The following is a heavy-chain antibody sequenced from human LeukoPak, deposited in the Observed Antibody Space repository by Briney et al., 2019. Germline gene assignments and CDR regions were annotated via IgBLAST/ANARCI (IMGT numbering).Heavy chain of an antibody. Sequence: ASVKVSCKASGYTFTSYDINWVRQATGQGLEWMGWMSPNSGNTGYAQKFQGRVTMTRNTSISTAYMELSSLRSEDTAVYYCASHDYGDYIDAFDIWGQGTMVTVSS. D-gene: IGHD4-17*01. V-gene: IGHV1-8*01. CDR3: ASHDYGDYIDAFDI. J-gene: IGHJ3*02. CDR1: GYTFTSYD. CDR2: MSPNSGNT.